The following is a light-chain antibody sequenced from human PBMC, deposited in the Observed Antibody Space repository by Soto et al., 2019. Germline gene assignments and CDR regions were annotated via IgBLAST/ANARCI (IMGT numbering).Light chain of an antibody. V-gene: IGLV1-40*01. J-gene: IGLJ2*01. CDR3: LSGEV. Sequence: QSVLTQPPSVSGAPGQRVTISCTGSSSNIGAGYDVHWYQQLPGTAPKLLIYGNSNRPSGVPDRFSGSKSGTSASLAITGLQAEDEAEYSSLSGEVFGGGTKLTVL. CDR2: GNS. CDR1: SSNIGAGYD.